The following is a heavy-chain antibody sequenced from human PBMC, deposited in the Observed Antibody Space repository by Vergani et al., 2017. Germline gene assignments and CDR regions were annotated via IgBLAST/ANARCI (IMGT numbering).Heavy chain of an antibody. V-gene: IGHV3-30-3*01. CDR1: GFTFRSYA. J-gene: IGHJ4*02. D-gene: IGHD3-22*01. CDR3: ARDRHDSSPSGIDY. Sequence: QVQLVESGGGVVQPGRSLRLSCAASGFTFRSYAMHWVRQAPGKGLEWVAVISYDGSNKYYADSVKGRFTISRDNSKNTLYLQMNSLKAEDTAVYYCARDRHDSSPSGIDYWGQGTLVTVSS. CDR2: ISYDGSNK.